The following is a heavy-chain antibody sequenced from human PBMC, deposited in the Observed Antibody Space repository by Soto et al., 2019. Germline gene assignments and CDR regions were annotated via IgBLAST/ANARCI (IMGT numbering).Heavy chain of an antibody. V-gene: IGHV1-18*01. CDR1: GYTFINYG. Sequence: QVQLVQSGAEVKKPGASVRVSCKTSGYTFINYGITWVRQAPGQGLEWMGWLSAYNGDTSYSEKLQDSFTMTTDTSTNTVYMDLRILRSDDTAVYYCARWSAIVGGAEALDIWGQGTMVIVSS. D-gene: IGHD1-26*01. J-gene: IGHJ3*02. CDR3: ARWSAIVGGAEALDI. CDR2: LSAYNGDT.